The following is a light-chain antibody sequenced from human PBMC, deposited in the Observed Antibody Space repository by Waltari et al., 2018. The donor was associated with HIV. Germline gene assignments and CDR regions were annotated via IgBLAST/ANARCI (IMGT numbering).Light chain of an antibody. CDR2: EDT. V-gene: IGLV2-14*01. Sequence: QSALTQPASVSASPGQSIPISCTGSSDDVGGYSYVSWYQQFPGKAPKLLISEDTDRASEISLRFSGSKSANTASLTISGLRPEDEADYFCASFSSTFTYVFGTGTKVTVL. CDR3: ASFSSTFTYV. J-gene: IGLJ1*01. CDR1: SDDVGGYSY.